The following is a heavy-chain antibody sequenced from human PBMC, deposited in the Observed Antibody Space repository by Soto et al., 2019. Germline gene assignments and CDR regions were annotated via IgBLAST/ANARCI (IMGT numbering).Heavy chain of an antibody. V-gene: IGHV3-74*01. CDR1: GFTFTSYW. CDR3: ARVATGSYNWFDP. Sequence: EVQLVESGGGLVQPGGSLRLSCAASGFTFTSYWMHWVRQAPGMGLMWVSRINSDGTTTTYADSVKGRFTISRDNAKNTLYLQMNRLRAADTAVYYCARVATGSYNWFDPWGPGTLVTVSS. D-gene: IGHD1-26*01. J-gene: IGHJ5*02. CDR2: INSDGTTT.